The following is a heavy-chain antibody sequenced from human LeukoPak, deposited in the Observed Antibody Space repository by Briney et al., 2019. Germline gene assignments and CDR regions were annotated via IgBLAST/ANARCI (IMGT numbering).Heavy chain of an antibody. CDR3: AKDWVETSGYYSGFDY. CDR2: ILYDGSEK. D-gene: IGHD3-22*01. J-gene: IGHJ4*02. V-gene: IGHV3-30*04. CDR1: GFTFSRHP. Sequence: GGSLRLSCAASGFTFSRHPMHWVRQAPGKGLEWVAVILYDGSEKYYTESVKGRFTISRDNSKNTLYLQMNSLRAEDTAVYYCAKDWVETSGYYSGFDYWGQGTLVTVSS.